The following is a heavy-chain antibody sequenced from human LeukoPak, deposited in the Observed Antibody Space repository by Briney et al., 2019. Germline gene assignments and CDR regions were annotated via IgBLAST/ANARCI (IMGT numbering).Heavy chain of an antibody. Sequence: PGGSLRLSCAASGFTFSNYWMSWVRQAPGKGLEWVANIKQGGSEKHYVDSVEGRFTISRDNAKNSLYLQMNSLSAEDTAVYYCARDASPGDILTGYYDAFDIWGQGTMVTVSS. CDR1: GFTFSNYW. D-gene: IGHD3-9*01. J-gene: IGHJ3*02. V-gene: IGHV3-7*01. CDR2: IKQGGSEK. CDR3: ARDASPGDILTGYYDAFDI.